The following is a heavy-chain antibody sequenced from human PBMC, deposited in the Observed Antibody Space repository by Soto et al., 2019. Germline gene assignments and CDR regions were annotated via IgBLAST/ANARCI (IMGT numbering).Heavy chain of an antibody. Sequence: RGESLKISCKGSGYSFTSYWISWVRQMPGKGLEWMGRIDPSDSYTNYSPSFQGHVTISADKSISTAYLQWSSLKASDTAMYYCARHRTSPPEAFDIWGQGTMVT. CDR2: IDPSDSYT. CDR3: ARHRTSPPEAFDI. CDR1: GYSFTSYW. V-gene: IGHV5-10-1*01. J-gene: IGHJ3*02. D-gene: IGHD3-16*01.